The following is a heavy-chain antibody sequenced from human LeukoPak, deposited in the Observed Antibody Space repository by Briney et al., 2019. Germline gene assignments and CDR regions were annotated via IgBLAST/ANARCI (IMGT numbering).Heavy chain of an antibody. CDR3: AKPPSTSSWYVAFDI. J-gene: IGHJ3*02. D-gene: IGHD6-13*01. CDR1: GFTFSTYA. V-gene: IGHV3-30*18. Sequence: GRSLRLSCAASGFTFSTYAMHLVRQAPGKGLEWVAVISYHGRDQYYADSVKGRFTISRDNSKNTLYLQMNSLRAEDTAVYYCAKPPSTSSWYVAFDIWGQGTVVTVSS. CDR2: ISYHGRDQ.